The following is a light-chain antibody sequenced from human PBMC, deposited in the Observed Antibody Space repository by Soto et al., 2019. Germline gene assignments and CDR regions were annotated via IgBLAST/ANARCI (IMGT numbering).Light chain of an antibody. CDR2: LGS. J-gene: IGKJ2*01. CDR1: QRLLHSNGNTF. CDR3: MQALQTPYT. V-gene: IGKV2-28*01. Sequence: EIVMTQSPLSLTVTPGEPASISCRSSQRLLHSNGNTFLDWYVQKPGQSPQLLIYLGSNRASGVPDRVSGSEAGTDFTLKISRVEAEDVGVYYCMQALQTPYTFGQGTKLEIK.